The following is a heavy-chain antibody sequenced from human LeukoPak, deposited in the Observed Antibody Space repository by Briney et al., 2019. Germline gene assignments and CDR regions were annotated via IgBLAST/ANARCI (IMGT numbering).Heavy chain of an antibody. Sequence: SETLSLTCAVYGGSFSGYYWSWIRQPAGKGLEWLGRIYTSGSTNYNPSLKSRVTMSVDTSKNQFSLKLSSVTAADTAVYYCARPVPSRLGWFDPWGQGTLVTVSS. CDR2: IYTSGST. D-gene: IGHD1-1*01. V-gene: IGHV4-59*10. J-gene: IGHJ5*02. CDR1: GGSFSGYY. CDR3: ARPVPSRLGWFDP.